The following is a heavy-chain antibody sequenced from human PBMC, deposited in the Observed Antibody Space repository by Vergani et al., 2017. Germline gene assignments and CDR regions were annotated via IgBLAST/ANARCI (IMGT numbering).Heavy chain of an antibody. CDR2: ISSSSSYI. V-gene: IGHV3-21*01. D-gene: IGHD6-6*01. Sequence: EVQLVESGGGLVKPGGSLRLSCAASGFTFSSYSMNWVRQAPGKGLEWVSSISSSSSYIYYADSVKGRFTISRDNAKNSLYLQMNSLRAEDTAVYYCASARSRADAFDIWGQGTMVTVSS. CDR1: GFTFSSYS. CDR3: ASARSRADAFDI. J-gene: IGHJ3*02.